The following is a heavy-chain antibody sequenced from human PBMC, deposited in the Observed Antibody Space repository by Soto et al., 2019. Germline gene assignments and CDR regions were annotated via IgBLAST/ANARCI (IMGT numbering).Heavy chain of an antibody. CDR2: ISYDGSNK. Sequence: QVQLVESGGGVVQPGRSLRPSCAASGFTFSSYGMHWVRQAPGKGLEWVAVISYDGSNKYYADSVKGRFTISRDNSKNTLYLQMNSLRAEDTAVYYCAFHRRIQLWLHGMDVWGQGTTVTVSS. V-gene: IGHV3-30*03. J-gene: IGHJ6*02. D-gene: IGHD5-18*01. CDR1: GFTFSSYG. CDR3: AFHRRIQLWLHGMDV.